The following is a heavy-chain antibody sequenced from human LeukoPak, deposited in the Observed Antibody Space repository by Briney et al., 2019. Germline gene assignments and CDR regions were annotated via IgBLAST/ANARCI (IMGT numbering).Heavy chain of an antibody. Sequence: GGSLRLSCAASGFTFDDYAMHWVRQAPGKGLEWVSGISWNSGSIGYADSVKGRFTISRDNTKNSLYLQMNSLRAEDMALYYCAKGYCSSTSCYVDYWGQGTLVTVSS. CDR1: GFTFDDYA. CDR2: ISWNSGSI. J-gene: IGHJ4*02. V-gene: IGHV3-9*03. CDR3: AKGYCSSTSCYVDY. D-gene: IGHD2-2*01.